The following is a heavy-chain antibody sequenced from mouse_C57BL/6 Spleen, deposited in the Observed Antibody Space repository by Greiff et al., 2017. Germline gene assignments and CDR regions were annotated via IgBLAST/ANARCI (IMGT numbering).Heavy chain of an antibody. CDR2: ISDGGSYT. CDR3: ARELGKDYYAMDF. V-gene: IGHV5-4*01. Sequence: EVHLVESGGGLVKPGGSLKLSCAASGFTFSSYAMSWVRQTPEKRLEWVATISDGGSYTSYPDNVKGRFTISRDNAKNNLYLQMSHLKSEDTSMYYSARELGKDYYAMDFWGQGTSCTVSS. D-gene: IGHD4-1*01. J-gene: IGHJ4*01. CDR1: GFTFSSYA.